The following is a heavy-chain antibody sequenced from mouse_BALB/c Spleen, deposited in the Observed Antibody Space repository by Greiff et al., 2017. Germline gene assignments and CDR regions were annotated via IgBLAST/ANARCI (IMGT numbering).Heavy chain of an antibody. CDR2: IYPYNGGT. Sequence: EVQLQQSGPELVKPGASVKISCKASGYTFTDYNMHWVKQSHGKSLEWIGYIYPYNGGTGYNQKFKSKATLTVDNSSSTAYMELRSLTSEDSAVYYCARMWAFYQGFAYWGQGTLVTVSA. CDR1: GYTFTDYN. V-gene: IGHV1S29*02. J-gene: IGHJ3*01. CDR3: ARMWAFYQGFAY.